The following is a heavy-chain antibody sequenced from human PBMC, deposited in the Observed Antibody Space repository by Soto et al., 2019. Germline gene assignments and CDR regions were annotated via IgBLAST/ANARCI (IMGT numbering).Heavy chain of an antibody. J-gene: IGHJ4*02. CDR1: GGSFSGYY. Sequence: QVQLQQWGAGLLKASETLSLTCAVYGGSFSGYYWSWIRQPPGKGLEWIGEINHSGSTNYNPSLKSRVTISVDTSKNQFSLKLSSVTAADTAVYYCARVGATTPLDYWGQGTLVTVSS. CDR2: INHSGST. CDR3: ARVGATTPLDY. V-gene: IGHV4-34*01. D-gene: IGHD1-26*01.